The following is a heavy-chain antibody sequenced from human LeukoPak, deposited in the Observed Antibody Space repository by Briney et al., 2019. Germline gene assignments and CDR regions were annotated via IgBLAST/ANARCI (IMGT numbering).Heavy chain of an antibody. CDR2: INHSGST. Sequence: SETLSLTCAVYGGSFSGYYWSWIRQPPGKGLEWIGEINHSGSTNYNPSLKSRVTISVDTSTNQFSLKLSSLTAADTAVYYCERRYCSSISRYDWFDPWGQGTLVTVSS. J-gene: IGHJ5*02. D-gene: IGHD2-2*01. CDR1: GGSFSGYY. CDR3: ERRYCSSISRYDWFDP. V-gene: IGHV4-34*01.